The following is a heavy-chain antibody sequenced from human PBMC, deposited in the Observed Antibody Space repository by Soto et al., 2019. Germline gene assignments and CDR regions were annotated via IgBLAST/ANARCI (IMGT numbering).Heavy chain of an antibody. V-gene: IGHV3-30*18. CDR1: GFTFSSYG. CDR3: AKALSPTGSGTPSGDY. J-gene: IGHJ4*02. D-gene: IGHD3-10*01. CDR2: ISYDGSNK. Sequence: VQLEECGGGVVQPGGSLRLSCAASGFTFSSYGMHWVRQAPGKGLEWVAVISYDGSNKYYADSVKGRFTISRDNSKNTMYLQMNSLKAEDTAVYYCAKALSPTGSGTPSGDYWGQGTLVTVSS.